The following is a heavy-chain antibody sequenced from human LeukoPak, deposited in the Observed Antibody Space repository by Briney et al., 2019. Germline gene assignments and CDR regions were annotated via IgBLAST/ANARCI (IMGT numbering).Heavy chain of an antibody. J-gene: IGHJ3*02. CDR2: INPTGGST. D-gene: IGHD3-3*01. V-gene: IGHV1-46*01. CDR3: ARAEWSLGGHDAFDI. Sequence: ASVKVSCKASGYTFTSYYIHWVRQAPGQGLEWMGIINPTGGSTIYAQRFQGRVTMTRDKSTSSVYMDLSTLTSEDTAVYYRARAEWSLGGHDAFDIWGQGTMVTVSS. CDR1: GYTFTSYY.